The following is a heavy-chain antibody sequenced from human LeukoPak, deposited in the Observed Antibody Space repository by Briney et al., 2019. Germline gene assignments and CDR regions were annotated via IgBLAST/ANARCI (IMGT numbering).Heavy chain of an antibody. D-gene: IGHD3-22*01. J-gene: IGHJ3*02. Sequence: SETLSLTCTVSGGSISSYYWSWIRQPPGKGLEWIGYIYYSGSTNYNPSLKSRVTISVDTSKNQFSLKLSSVTAADTAVYYCARIRASITMIVVGAFDIWGQGTMVTVSS. CDR1: GGSISSYY. V-gene: IGHV4-59*01. CDR3: ARIRASITMIVVGAFDI. CDR2: IYYSGST.